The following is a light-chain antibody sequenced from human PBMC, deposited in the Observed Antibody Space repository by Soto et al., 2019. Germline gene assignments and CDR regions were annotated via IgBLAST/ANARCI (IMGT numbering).Light chain of an antibody. J-gene: IGKJ2*01. CDR2: GAS. Sequence: EIVMTQSPATLSVSPGERATLSCRAGQSVSSNLAWYQQTPGQAPRLLIYGASTRATGIPARFSGSGSGTEFTLTISSLQSEDFAVYYCQHYNNWPYTFGQGTKLEVK. V-gene: IGKV3-15*01. CDR1: QSVSSN. CDR3: QHYNNWPYT.